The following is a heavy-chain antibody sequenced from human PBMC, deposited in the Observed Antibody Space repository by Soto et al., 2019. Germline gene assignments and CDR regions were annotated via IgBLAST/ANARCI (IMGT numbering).Heavy chain of an antibody. Sequence: SVKVSCKAPGGTFSSYAINWLRQSPGQGLEWMGGIIPIFGAANYAQKFQGRVTITADESTSTAYMELSSLRSEDTAVYYCARGAGYYDSSGYYYRAFDIWGQGTMVTVSS. CDR3: ARGAGYYDSSGYYYRAFDI. V-gene: IGHV1-69*13. CDR2: IIPIFGAA. J-gene: IGHJ3*02. D-gene: IGHD3-22*01. CDR1: GGTFSSYA.